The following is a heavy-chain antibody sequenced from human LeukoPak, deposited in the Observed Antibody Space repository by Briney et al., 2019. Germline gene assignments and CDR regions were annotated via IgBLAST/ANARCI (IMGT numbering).Heavy chain of an antibody. D-gene: IGHD4-11*01. V-gene: IGHV3-33*06. CDR1: KFTFSHYG. CDR2: IWSDGSNQ. CDR3: AKDAQRGFDYSNSLEY. J-gene: IGHJ4*02. Sequence: PGRSLRLSCAASKFTFSHYGMHWVRQAPGKGLQWVVVIWSDGSNQYYADSVKGRFTISRDNSNNMVYLQMNSLRADDTGVYYCAKDAQRGFDYSNSLEYWGQGALVTVSS.